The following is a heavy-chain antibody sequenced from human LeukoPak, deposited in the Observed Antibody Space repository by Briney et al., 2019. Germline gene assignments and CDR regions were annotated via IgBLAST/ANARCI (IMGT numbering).Heavy chain of an antibody. J-gene: IGHJ4*02. Sequence: ASVKVSCKASGYTFTSYDINWVRQATGQGLEWMGWMNPNSGNTGYAQKFQGRVTMTRNTSISTAYMELSSLRSEDTAVYYCARWSSGYSSFDYWGQGTLVTVSS. D-gene: IGHD3-22*01. CDR3: ARWSSGYSSFDY. CDR1: GYTFTSYD. CDR2: MNPNSGNT. V-gene: IGHV1-8*01.